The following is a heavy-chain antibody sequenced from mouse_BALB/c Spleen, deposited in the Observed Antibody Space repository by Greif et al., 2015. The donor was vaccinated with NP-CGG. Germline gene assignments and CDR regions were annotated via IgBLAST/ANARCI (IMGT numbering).Heavy chain of an antibody. CDR2: IDPSDSYT. CDR3: ARNKYGNYVFAY. Sequence: QVQLQQSGAELVKPGASVKLSCKASGYTFTSYWMHWVKQRPGQGLEWIGEIDPSDSYTNYNQKFKGKATLTVDKSSSTAYMQLSSLTSEDSAVYYCARNKYGNYVFAYWGQGTLVTVSA. J-gene: IGHJ3*01. CDR1: GYTFTSYW. V-gene: IGHV1-69*02. D-gene: IGHD2-10*02.